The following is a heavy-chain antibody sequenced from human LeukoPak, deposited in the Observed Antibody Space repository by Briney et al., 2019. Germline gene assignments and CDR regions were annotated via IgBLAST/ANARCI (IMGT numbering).Heavy chain of an antibody. J-gene: IGHJ4*02. CDR2: IIPIFGTA. CDR3: ARAVPAAMGYLGY. V-gene: IGHV1-69*13. Sequence: GASVKVSCKASGGTFSSYAIRWVRQAPGQGLEWMGGIIPIFGTANYAQKFQGRVTITADESTSTAYMELSSLRSEDTAVYYCARAVPAAMGYLGYWGQGTLVTVSS. D-gene: IGHD2-2*01. CDR1: GGTFSSYA.